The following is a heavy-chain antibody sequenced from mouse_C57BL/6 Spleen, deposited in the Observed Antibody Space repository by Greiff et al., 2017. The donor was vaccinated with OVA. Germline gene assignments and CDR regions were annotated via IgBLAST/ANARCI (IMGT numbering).Heavy chain of an antibody. Sequence: EVKLMESGGGLVKPGGSLKLSCAASGFTFSDYGMHWVRQAPEKGLEWVAYISSGSSTIYYADTVKVRFTISRDNAKNTLFLQMTSLRSEDTAMYYCAVTTVVEGVYAMDYWGQGTSVTVSS. J-gene: IGHJ4*01. CDR1: GFTFSDYG. CDR3: AVTTVVEGVYAMDY. V-gene: IGHV5-17*01. CDR2: ISSGSSTI. D-gene: IGHD1-1*01.